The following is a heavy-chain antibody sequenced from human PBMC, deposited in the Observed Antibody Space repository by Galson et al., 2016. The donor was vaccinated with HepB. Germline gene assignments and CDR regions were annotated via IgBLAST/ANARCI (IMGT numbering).Heavy chain of an antibody. CDR2: ISGSGLST. J-gene: IGHJ5*01. D-gene: IGHD1-1*01. CDR1: GFIFSNYA. Sequence: SLRLSCAASGFIFSNYAMHWVRQAPGKGLEWVSIISGSGLSTYYADSVKGRFTISRDKSKNTLYLQMNNLRVGDTAIYYCAKESGNWNDGRFDSWGQGTPVTVSS. CDR3: AKESGNWNDGRFDS. V-gene: IGHV3-23*01.